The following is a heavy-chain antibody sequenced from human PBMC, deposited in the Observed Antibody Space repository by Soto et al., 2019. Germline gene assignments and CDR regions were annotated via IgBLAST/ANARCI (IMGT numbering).Heavy chain of an antibody. CDR3: APFKFRPIWSDY. V-gene: IGHV3-11*01. CDR1: GFTFTDYY. Sequence: GGSLRLSCATSGFTFTDYYMTWIRQAPGKGLEWLSYISTSGSTIFYADSVKGRFTISRDNAKNSLYLQMNSLRPEDTALYFCAPFKFRPIWSDYWAQGTLVTVSS. D-gene: IGHD3-10*01. CDR2: ISTSGSTI. J-gene: IGHJ4*02.